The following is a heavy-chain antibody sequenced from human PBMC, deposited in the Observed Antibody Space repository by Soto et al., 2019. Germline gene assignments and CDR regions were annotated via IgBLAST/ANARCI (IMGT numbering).Heavy chain of an antibody. Sequence: GASVKVSCKASGYTFTGYYMRWVRQAPGQGLEWMGWINPNSGGTNYAQKFQGWVTMTRDTSISTADMELSRLRSDDTAVYYCARDRYGDYDYWGQGTLVTVSS. CDR2: INPNSGGT. CDR3: ARDRYGDYDY. CDR1: GYTFTGYY. D-gene: IGHD4-17*01. V-gene: IGHV1-2*04. J-gene: IGHJ4*02.